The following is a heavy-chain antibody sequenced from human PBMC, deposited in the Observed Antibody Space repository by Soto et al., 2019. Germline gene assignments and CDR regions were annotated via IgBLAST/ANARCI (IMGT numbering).Heavy chain of an antibody. CDR2: IDWDDDK. CDR3: SLHDSGDPGDFDS. CDR1: GFSLSTSGMR. Sequence: SGPTLVNPTQTLTLTCTFSGFSLSTSGMRVSWIRQPPGKALEWLARIDWDDDKFYSTSLKTRLTISKDTSKNQVVLTMTNMDPVDTATHYCSLHDSGDPGDFDSWGKGTLVTVS. V-gene: IGHV2-70*04. J-gene: IGHJ4*02. D-gene: IGHD4-17*01.